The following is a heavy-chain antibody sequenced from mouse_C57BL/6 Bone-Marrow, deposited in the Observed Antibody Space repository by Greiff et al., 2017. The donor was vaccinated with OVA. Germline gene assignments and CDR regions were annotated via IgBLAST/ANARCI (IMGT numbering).Heavy chain of an antibody. CDR1: GYTFTSYW. CDR3: ASYGSSYRRYFDV. CDR2: IHPNSGST. D-gene: IGHD1-1*01. V-gene: IGHV1-64*01. J-gene: IGHJ1*03. Sequence: QVQLQQSGAELVKPGASVKLSCKASGYTFTSYWMHWVKQRPGQGLEWIGMIHPNSGSTNYNEKFKSKATLTVDKSSSTAYMQLSSLTSEDSAVYYGASYGSSYRRYFDVWGTGTPVTVSA.